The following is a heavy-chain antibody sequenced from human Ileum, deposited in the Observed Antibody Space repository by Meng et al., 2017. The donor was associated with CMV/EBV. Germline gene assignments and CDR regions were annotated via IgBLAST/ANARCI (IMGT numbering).Heavy chain of an antibody. D-gene: IGHD6-19*01. J-gene: IGHJ4*02. V-gene: IGHV4-4*02. CDR1: CGAISRSSW. Sequence: VKLQEPGPVLLQLSGTLSFTCACSCGAISRSSWWSWVRQPQGKGLEWTGEIYHSGSTNYNPSLRSRVTISVDKTKNQFSMNLSIVTAADSAVYYCARVGQSLPIAYWGQGTLVTVSS. CDR3: ARVGQSLPIAY. CDR2: IYHSGST.